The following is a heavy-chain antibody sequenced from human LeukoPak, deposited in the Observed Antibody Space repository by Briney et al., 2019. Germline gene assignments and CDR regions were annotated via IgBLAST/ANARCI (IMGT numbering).Heavy chain of an antibody. Sequence: PPETLSLTCTVSGGSISSSSYYWGWIRQPPGKGLEWIGSIYYSGSTYYNPSLKSRVTISVDTSKNQFSLKLSSVTAADTAVYYCARRGYSVVRFDYWGQGTLVTVSS. J-gene: IGHJ4*02. CDR3: ARRGYSVVRFDY. CDR2: IYYSGST. V-gene: IGHV4-39*01. D-gene: IGHD4-23*01. CDR1: GGSISSSSYY.